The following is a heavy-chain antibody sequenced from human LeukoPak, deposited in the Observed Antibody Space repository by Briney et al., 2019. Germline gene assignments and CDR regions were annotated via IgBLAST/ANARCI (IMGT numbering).Heavy chain of an antibody. CDR2: ISSGSSYI. V-gene: IGHV3-21*01. CDR3: ARGGSGRTQDDTFDF. CDR1: GFTFSTYS. J-gene: IGHJ3*01. Sequence: GGSLRLSCAASGFTFSTYSMNWVRQAPGKGLEWVSSISSGSSYIFYADSVKGRFTISRDNAKNSLYLQMNSLRAEDTAVYYCARGGSGRTQDDTFDFWGQGTMVTVSS. D-gene: IGHD3-10*01.